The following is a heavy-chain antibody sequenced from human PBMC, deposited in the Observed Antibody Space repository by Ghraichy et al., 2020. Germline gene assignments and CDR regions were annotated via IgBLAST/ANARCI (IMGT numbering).Heavy chain of an antibody. CDR2: ITGSGSTI. D-gene: IGHD1-26*01. V-gene: IGHV3-48*04. CDR3: ARVSGVLYYRMDV. J-gene: IGHJ6*02. Sequence: GGSLRLSCVASGLTFSTYSMNWVRQAPGKGLEWVSYITGSGSTIYYADSVKGRFTISRDNAKNSLYLQMNSLRAEDTAVYYCARVSGVLYYRMDVWGQGTTVTVSS. CDR1: GLTFSTYS.